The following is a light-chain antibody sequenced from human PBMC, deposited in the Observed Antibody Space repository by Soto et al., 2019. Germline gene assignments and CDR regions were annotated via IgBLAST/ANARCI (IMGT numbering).Light chain of an antibody. J-gene: IGKJ3*01. V-gene: IGKV3-15*01. CDR3: QQYSASPRT. CDR1: QSVRSS. CDR2: GAS. Sequence: EIVMTQSPATLSVSPGERATLSFRASQSVRSSIAWYQHKPGQAPRLLIYGASTRATGIPARFSGSGSGTEFTLTISRLEPEDSAVYYCQQYSASPRTFGPGTKVDIK.